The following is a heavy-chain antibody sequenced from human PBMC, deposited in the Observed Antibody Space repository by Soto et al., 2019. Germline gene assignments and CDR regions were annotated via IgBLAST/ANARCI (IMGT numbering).Heavy chain of an antibody. CDR2: IYSGGST. CDR1: GFTVSSNY. Sequence: GGSLRLSCAASGFTVSSNYMSWVRQAPGKGLEWVSVIYSGGSTNYADSVKGRFTISRHNSKNTLYLQMNSLRAEDTAVYYCATRIAAGTFDIWGQGTMVTVSS. CDR3: ATRIAAGTFDI. V-gene: IGHV3-53*04. J-gene: IGHJ3*02. D-gene: IGHD6-13*01.